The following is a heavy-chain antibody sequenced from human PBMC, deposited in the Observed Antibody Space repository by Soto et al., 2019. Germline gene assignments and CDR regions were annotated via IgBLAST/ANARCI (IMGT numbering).Heavy chain of an antibody. CDR1: GGSISNGGYY. V-gene: IGHV4-31*03. D-gene: IGHD3-22*01. J-gene: IGHJ4*02. Sequence: QVQLQESGPGLVKPSQTLSLTCTVSGGSISNGGYYWTWIRQHPGKGLECIGHIYYTGSTFYSPSLKGRATISIDTSKTQFSLKLTSATAADTAVYYCARNQITYYDNISGSLYYFDCWGQGTLVTVSS. CDR3: ARNQITYYDNISGSLYYFDC. CDR2: IYYTGST.